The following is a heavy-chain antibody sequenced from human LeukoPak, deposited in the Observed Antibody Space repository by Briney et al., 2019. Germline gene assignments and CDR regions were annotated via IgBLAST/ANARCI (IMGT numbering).Heavy chain of an antibody. V-gene: IGHV1-69*05. J-gene: IGHJ6*03. CDR3: ARDLEALLTGTKLRRYYYYMDV. Sequence: ASVKVSCKASGGTFSSYAISWVRQAPGQGLEWMGGIIPIFGTANYAQKFQGRVTIITDESTSTAYMELSSLRSEDTAVCYCARDLEALLTGTKLRRYYYYMDVWGKGTTVTVSS. CDR2: IIPIFGTA. D-gene: IGHD1-20*01. CDR1: GGTFSSYA.